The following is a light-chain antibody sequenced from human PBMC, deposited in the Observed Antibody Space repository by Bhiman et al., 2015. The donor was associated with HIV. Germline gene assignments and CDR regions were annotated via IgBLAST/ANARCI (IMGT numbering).Light chain of an antibody. CDR1: GSDVGGYNH. Sequence: QSALTQPASVSGSPGQSITISCTGTGSDVGGYNHVSWYQQHPGKAPKLMIYDVSNRPSGVSNRFSGSKSGNTASLTISGLQAEDEADYYCQSYDSSLSSRVFGGGTKLTVL. CDR2: DVS. V-gene: IGLV2-14*03. J-gene: IGLJ3*02. CDR3: QSYDSSLSSRV.